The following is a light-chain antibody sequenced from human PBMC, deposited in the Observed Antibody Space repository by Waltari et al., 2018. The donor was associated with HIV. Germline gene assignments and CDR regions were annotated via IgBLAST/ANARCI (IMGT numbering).Light chain of an antibody. Sequence: QSVLTQSLYERGTPGQSVALLCFGSSFNIESRYVISYQKVPGTAPKLLIYRNYQRPSGVPDRFSGSKSGTTASLAISGLRSEDEADYYCAVWDDGLSGVVFGGGTKLTVL. CDR1: SFNIESRY. V-gene: IGLV1-47*01. CDR2: RNY. CDR3: AVWDDGLSGVV. J-gene: IGLJ2*01.